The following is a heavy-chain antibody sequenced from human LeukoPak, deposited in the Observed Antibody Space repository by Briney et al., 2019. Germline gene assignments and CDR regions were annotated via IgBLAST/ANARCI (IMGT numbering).Heavy chain of an antibody. V-gene: IGHV5-10-1*01. Sequence: PGESLKISCKGSGYSFPTYWISWVCQMPGKGLEWMGRIDPSDSYTNYSPSFQGHVTISADKSFSTAYLQWTSLKASDTAMYYCARHAKAYGSSCDYWGQGTLVTVSS. D-gene: IGHD6-13*01. CDR1: GYSFPTYW. CDR3: ARHAKAYGSSCDY. CDR2: IDPSDSYT. J-gene: IGHJ4*02.